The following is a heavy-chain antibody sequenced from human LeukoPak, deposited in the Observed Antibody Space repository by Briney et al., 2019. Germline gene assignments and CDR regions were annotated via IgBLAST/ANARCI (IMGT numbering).Heavy chain of an antibody. D-gene: IGHD2-15*01. CDR3: ARVGYCSGGSCFNDAFDL. CDR1: GFTFNTYW. J-gene: IGHJ3*01. CDR2: IKQDGSET. Sequence: GGSLRLSCAASGFTFNTYWMTWVRQAPGKGLEWVTNIKQDGSETYYVDSVRGRFTISRDNAKNSLYLQINSLRAEDTAVYYCARVGYCSGGSCFNDAFDLWGQGTRVTVSS. V-gene: IGHV3-7*04.